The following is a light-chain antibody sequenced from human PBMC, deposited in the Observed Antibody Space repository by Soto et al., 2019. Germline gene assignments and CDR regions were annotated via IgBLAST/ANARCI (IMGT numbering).Light chain of an antibody. V-gene: IGKV1-33*01. CDR3: QQYDNRPRT. J-gene: IGKJ4*01. Sequence: DIQMTQSPSSLSASVGDRISITGRASQSVSSYLNWYQQKPGKAPKLLIYDASNLETGIPARFSGSGSGTDFTFTISSLQPEDIATNYCQQYDNRPRTFGGGTKVDIK. CDR1: QSVSSY. CDR2: DAS.